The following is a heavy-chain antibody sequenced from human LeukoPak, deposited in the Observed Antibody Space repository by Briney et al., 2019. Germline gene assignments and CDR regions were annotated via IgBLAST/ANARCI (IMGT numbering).Heavy chain of an antibody. CDR3: VRHRTGTTADY. Sequence: SETLSLTCTASGVSISTYYWSWIRQPPGKGLEWIGCIYCSGNTNNSPSLKSRVTISVDTAKDQFSLSLTSVTAADTAVYYCVRHRTGTTADYWGQGTLVTVSS. D-gene: IGHD1-7*01. CDR2: IYCSGNT. J-gene: IGHJ4*02. CDR1: GVSISTYY. V-gene: IGHV4-59*08.